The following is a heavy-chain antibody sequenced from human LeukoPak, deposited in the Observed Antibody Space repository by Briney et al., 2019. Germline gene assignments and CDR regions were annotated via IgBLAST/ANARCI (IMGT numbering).Heavy chain of an antibody. D-gene: IGHD6-13*01. CDR3: AKSSIQLVEYFQH. CDR2: IRYDGSNK. CDR1: GYTFTGYY. V-gene: IGHV3-30*02. Sequence: SCKASGYTFTGYYMHWVRQAPGKGLEWVAFIRYDGSNKYYADSVKGRFTISRDNSKNTLYLQMNSLRAEDTAVYYCAKSSIQLVEYFQHWGQGTLVTVSS. J-gene: IGHJ1*01.